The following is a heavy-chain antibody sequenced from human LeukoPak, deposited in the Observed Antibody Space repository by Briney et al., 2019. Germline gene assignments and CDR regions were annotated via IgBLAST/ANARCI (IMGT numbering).Heavy chain of an antibody. Sequence: SETLSLTCTVSGGSISSYYWSWIRQPPGKGLEWIGYIYYSGSTNYNPSLKSRVTISVDTSKNQFSLKLSSVTAADTAVYYCTRDRGMYGGNDYWGQGTLVTVSS. D-gene: IGHD4-23*01. V-gene: IGHV4-59*01. J-gene: IGHJ4*02. CDR3: TRDRGMYGGNDY. CDR2: IYYSGST. CDR1: GGSISSYY.